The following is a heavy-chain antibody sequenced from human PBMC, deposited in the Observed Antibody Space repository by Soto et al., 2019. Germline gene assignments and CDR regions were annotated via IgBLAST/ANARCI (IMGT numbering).Heavy chain of an antibody. J-gene: IGHJ4*02. CDR1: GYPFTSYD. V-gene: IGHV1-18*04. Sequence: QVQLVQSGGEVRKAGASVRVSCKTSGYPFTSYDISWVRQAPGQGLEWMGWINPYNGDTNYTQTFQGRVTMTKDTSTTTVYMELRSLKFDDTAVYFCARDPVACHFDNWGQGTLVTVSS. CDR2: INPYNGDT. D-gene: IGHD5-12*01. CDR3: ARDPVACHFDN.